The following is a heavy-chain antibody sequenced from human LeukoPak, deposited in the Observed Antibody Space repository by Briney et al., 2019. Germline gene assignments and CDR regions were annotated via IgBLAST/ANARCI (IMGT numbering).Heavy chain of an antibody. CDR2: ISSSGGTV. CDR1: GFTFISYE. Sequence: GGSLRLSCAASGFTFISYEMNWVRQAPGKGLEWVSYISSSGGTVYYADSVKGRFTISRDNAKNSLYLQMNSLRAEDTAVYYCARAAYGGSSPDYWGQGTLVTVSS. CDR3: ARAAYGGSSPDY. D-gene: IGHD4-23*01. V-gene: IGHV3-48*03. J-gene: IGHJ4*02.